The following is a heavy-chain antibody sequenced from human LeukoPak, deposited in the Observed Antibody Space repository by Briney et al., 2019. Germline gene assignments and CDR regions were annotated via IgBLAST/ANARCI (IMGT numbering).Heavy chain of an antibody. CDR1: GFTVSSDS. CDR3: ARRAGAYSHLYDY. D-gene: IGHD4/OR15-4a*01. J-gene: IGHJ4*02. V-gene: IGHV3-53*01. CDR2: IYSGGST. Sequence: PVGSLRLSCTVSGFTVSSDSMSWVRQPPGKGLEWVSFIYSGGSTHYSDSVKGRFTISRDNSKNTPYLQMNSLRAEDTAVYYCARRAGAYSHLYDYWGQGTLVTVSS.